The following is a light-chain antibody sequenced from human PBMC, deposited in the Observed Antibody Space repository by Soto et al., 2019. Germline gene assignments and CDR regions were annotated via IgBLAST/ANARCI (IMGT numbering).Light chain of an antibody. CDR3: SSYTSRSTPYV. V-gene: IGLV2-14*01. Sequence: QSALTQPASVSGSPGQSITLSCTGTSSDIGNYNYVSWYQQHPGKAPKLIIYEVSDRPSGVSNRFSGSKSGNTASLTISGLQAEDEADYYCSSYTSRSTPYVFGTGTKLTVL. CDR1: SSDIGNYNY. J-gene: IGLJ1*01. CDR2: EVS.